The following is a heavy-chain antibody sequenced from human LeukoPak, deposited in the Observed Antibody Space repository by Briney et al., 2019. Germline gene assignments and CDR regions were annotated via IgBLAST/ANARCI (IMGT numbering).Heavy chain of an antibody. D-gene: IGHD3-22*01. CDR3: AAPRGYDSSGYYYDGNWFDP. CDR1: GYSISSGYY. V-gene: IGHV4-38-2*01. Sequence: SETLSLTCAVSGYSISSGYYWGWIGQPPGKGLEWIGIIYHSGSTYYNPSLKSRVTISVDTSKNQFSLKLSSVTAADTAVYYCAAPRGYDSSGYYYDGNWFDPWGQGTLVTVSS. J-gene: IGHJ5*02. CDR2: IYHSGST.